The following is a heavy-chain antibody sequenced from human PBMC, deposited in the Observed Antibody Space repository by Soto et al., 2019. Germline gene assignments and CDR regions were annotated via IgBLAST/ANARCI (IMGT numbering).Heavy chain of an antibody. CDR2: FSGSGGNT. D-gene: IGHD6-19*01. J-gene: IGHJ4*02. CDR1: GFTFSNYA. CDR3: AKDDGAAVAANFDY. Sequence: PGGSLRLSCAASGFTFSNYAMSWVRQAPGKGLEWVSAFSGSGGNTYYADSVEGRFSISRDNLKNTLYLQMSSLRAEDTAVYYCAKDDGAAVAANFDYWGQGTLVTVSS. V-gene: IGHV3-23*01.